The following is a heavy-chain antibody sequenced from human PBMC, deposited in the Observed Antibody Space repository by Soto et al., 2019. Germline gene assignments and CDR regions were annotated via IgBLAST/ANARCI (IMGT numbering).Heavy chain of an antibody. CDR1: GFTFSSYT. CDR3: ARAYGGNPALFDP. CDR2: IYTSGST. D-gene: IGHD2-15*01. V-gene: IGHV3-66*01. Sequence: EVQLLESGGGLVEPGGSRRLSCAASGFTFSSYTMSWVRQAPGKGLEWVSVIYTSGSTYYADSVKGRFTFSRDNSKNTLYLQMNSLRAEDTAVYYCARAYGGNPALFDPWGQGTLVTVSS. J-gene: IGHJ5*02.